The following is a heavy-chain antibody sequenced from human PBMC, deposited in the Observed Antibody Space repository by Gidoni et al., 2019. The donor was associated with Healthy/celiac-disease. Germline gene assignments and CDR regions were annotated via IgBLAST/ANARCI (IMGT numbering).Heavy chain of an antibody. Sequence: EVQLVESGGGLVQPGGSLRLSCAASGFTFSSYWMSWVRQAPGKGLEWVANIKQDGSEKYYVDSVKGRFTISRDNAKNSLYLQMNSLRAEDTAVYYCARDSVYSSSWYDYYYGMDVWGQGTTVTVSS. V-gene: IGHV3-7*01. CDR2: IKQDGSEK. CDR1: GFTFSSYW. D-gene: IGHD6-13*01. J-gene: IGHJ6*02. CDR3: ARDSVYSSSWYDYYYGMDV.